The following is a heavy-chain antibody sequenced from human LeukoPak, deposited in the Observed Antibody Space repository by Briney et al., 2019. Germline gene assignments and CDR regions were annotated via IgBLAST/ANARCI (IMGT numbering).Heavy chain of an antibody. CDR2: INPSGGRT. CDR1: GYTFTRYY. J-gene: IGHJ4*02. V-gene: IGHV1-46*01. D-gene: IGHD3-22*01. CDR3: ARDLYYDSSGYYPYY. Sequence: GASVKVSCKASGYTFTRYYMHWVRQAPGQGLAWMGIINPSGGRTSYAQKFQGRVTMTRDKSTSTVYMELSSLRSEDTAVYYCARDLYYDSSGYYPYYWGQGTLVTVSS.